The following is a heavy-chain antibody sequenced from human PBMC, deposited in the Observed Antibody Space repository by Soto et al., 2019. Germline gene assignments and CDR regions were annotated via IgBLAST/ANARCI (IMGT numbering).Heavy chain of an antibody. V-gene: IGHV3-30-3*01. CDR3: ASLSGDTAMVF. Sequence: ESGGGVVQPGRSLRLSCAASGFTFSSYAMHWVRQAPGKGLEWVAVISYDGSNKYYADSVKGRFTISRDNSKNTLYLQMNSLRAEDTTVYYCASLSGDTAMVFWGQGTLVTVSS. CDR2: ISYDGSNK. CDR1: GFTFSSYA. J-gene: IGHJ4*02. D-gene: IGHD5-18*01.